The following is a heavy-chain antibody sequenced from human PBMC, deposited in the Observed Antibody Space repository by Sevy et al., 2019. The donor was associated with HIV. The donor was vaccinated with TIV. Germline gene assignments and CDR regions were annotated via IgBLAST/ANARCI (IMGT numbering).Heavy chain of an antibody. CDR3: VLNIAVAGPSYYYYYMDV. CDR2: ISSGSSTI. D-gene: IGHD6-19*01. CDR1: GFTFSSYS. Sequence: GGSLRLSCAASGFTFSSYSMNWVRQAPGKGLEWVSYISSGSSTIYYADSVKGRFTISRDNAKNSLYLQMNSLRDEDTAVYYCVLNIAVAGPSYYYYYMDVWGKGTTVTVSS. V-gene: IGHV3-48*02. J-gene: IGHJ6*03.